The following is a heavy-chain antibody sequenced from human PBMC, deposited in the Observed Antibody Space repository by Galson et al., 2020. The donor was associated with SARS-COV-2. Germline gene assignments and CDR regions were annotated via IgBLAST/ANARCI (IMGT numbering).Heavy chain of an antibody. CDR2: INHSGST. CDR3: ATEYHDYSSATRDWLDP. Sequence: SETLSLTCTVSGDSISTSSYYWAWIRQPPGKGLEWVGSINHSGSTYYNPSLMSRVTISVDTSKNQFSLKVSSVTAADTAVYYCATEYHDYSSATRDWLDPGGQGTLFTVPS. V-gene: IGHV4-39*07. CDR1: GDSISTSSYY. J-gene: IGHJ5*02. D-gene: IGHD4-4*01.